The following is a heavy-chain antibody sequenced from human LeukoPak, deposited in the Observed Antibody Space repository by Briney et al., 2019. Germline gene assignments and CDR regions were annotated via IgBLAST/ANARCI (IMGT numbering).Heavy chain of an antibody. Sequence: GGSLRLSCAASGFTFSSYGIHWVRQAPAKGQELVAVISYNGNKKNYSDSSMSRFTISRENSTNTLYPQMNSLRTAATAAYYCAKELVTYPTAEDAFDIWGQGTMVTVSS. J-gene: IGHJ3*02. CDR1: GFTFSSYG. V-gene: IGHV3-30*18. D-gene: IGHD6-6*01. CDR3: AKELVTYPTAEDAFDI. CDR2: ISYNGNKK.